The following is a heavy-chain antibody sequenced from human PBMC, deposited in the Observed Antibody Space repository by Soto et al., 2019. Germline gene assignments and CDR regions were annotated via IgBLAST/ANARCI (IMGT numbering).Heavy chain of an antibody. Sequence: GESLKISCKGSGYSFTSYWIGWVRQVPGKGLEWMGIIYPGDSDTRYSPSFQGQVTISADKSISTAYLQWSSLKASDTAMYYCARRYLDWLPKYYFDYWGQGTLVTVSS. V-gene: IGHV5-51*01. CDR1: GYSFTSYW. J-gene: IGHJ4*02. D-gene: IGHD3-9*01. CDR2: IYPGDSDT. CDR3: ARRYLDWLPKYYFDY.